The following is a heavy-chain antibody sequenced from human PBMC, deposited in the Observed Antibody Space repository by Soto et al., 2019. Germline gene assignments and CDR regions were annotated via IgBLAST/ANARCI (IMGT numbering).Heavy chain of an antibody. D-gene: IGHD3-3*01. Sequence: PGGSLRLSCVASGLTFSSYAMSWVRQAPGKGLESVSVVSGSSVSTDYADSVKGRFTISRDNSKNTLFLKMNSLRAEDTAVYYCAKCPTDIRNTVFGLVTPHFDYWGQGTLVTVSS. J-gene: IGHJ4*02. CDR1: GLTFSSYA. CDR3: AKCPTDIRNTVFGLVTPHFDY. V-gene: IGHV3-23*01. CDR2: VSGSSVST.